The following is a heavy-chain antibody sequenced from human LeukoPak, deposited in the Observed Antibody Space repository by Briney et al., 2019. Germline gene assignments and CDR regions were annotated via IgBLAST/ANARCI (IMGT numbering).Heavy chain of an antibody. CDR1: GYTFTSYG. CDR2: ISAYNGNT. V-gene: IGHV1-18*01. CDR3: ARPNLPSYYDSSGYYYVN. J-gene: IGHJ4*02. D-gene: IGHD3-22*01. Sequence: ALVKVSCKASGYTFTSYGISWVRQAPGQGLEWMGWISAYNGNTNYAQKLQGRVTMTTDTSTSTAYMELRSLRSDDTAVYYCARPNLPSYYDSSGYYYVNWGQGTLVTVSS.